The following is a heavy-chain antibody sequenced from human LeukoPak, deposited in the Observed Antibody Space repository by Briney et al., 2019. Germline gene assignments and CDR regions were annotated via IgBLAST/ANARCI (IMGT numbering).Heavy chain of an antibody. CDR1: GFTFSSYA. CDR2: ISYDGSNK. CDR3: ARDREYYDFWSGSGVPMENWFDP. V-gene: IGHV3-30-3*01. J-gene: IGHJ5*02. D-gene: IGHD3-3*01. Sequence: PGGSLRLSCAASGFTFSSYAMHWVRQAPGKGLEWVAVISYDGSNKYYADSVKGRFTISRDNSKNTLYLQMNSLRAEDTAVCYCARDREYYDFWSGSGVPMENWFDPWGQGTLVTVSS.